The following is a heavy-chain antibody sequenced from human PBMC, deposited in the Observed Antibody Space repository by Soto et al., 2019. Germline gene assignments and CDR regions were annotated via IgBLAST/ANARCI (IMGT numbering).Heavy chain of an antibody. J-gene: IGHJ6*02. CDR1: GGSISSNY. D-gene: IGHD3-3*01. CDR2: IYYTGGT. CDR3: ARSYPNTIFGVVPSRGLDV. Sequence: PSETLSLTCIVSGGSISSNYWSLIRQPPGKGLECIWYIYYTGGTNFNPSLKNRVIISVDTSKNQFSLKLSSVTAADTAVYYCARSYPNTIFGVVPSRGLDVWGQGTTVTVSS. V-gene: IGHV4-59*01.